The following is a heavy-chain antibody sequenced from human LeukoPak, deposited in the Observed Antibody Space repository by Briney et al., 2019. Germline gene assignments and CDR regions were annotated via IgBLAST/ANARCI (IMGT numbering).Heavy chain of an antibody. CDR3: ASPYSSRWYELCY. D-gene: IGHD6-13*01. Sequence: GRSLRLSCAASGFTFRAYAMHWVRQAPGKGLEWLAVISNDGTIQYYADSVKGRFTISRDNAKNSLYLQMNSLRAEDTAVYYCASPYSSRWYELCYWGQGTLVTVSS. J-gene: IGHJ4*02. CDR2: ISNDGTIQ. V-gene: IGHV3-30*04. CDR1: GFTFRAYA.